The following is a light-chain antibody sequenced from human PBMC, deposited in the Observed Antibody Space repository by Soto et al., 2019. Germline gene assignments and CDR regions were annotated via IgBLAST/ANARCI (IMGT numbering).Light chain of an antibody. CDR1: SSNIGAGYD. J-gene: IGLJ3*02. Sequence: QSELTQPPSVSGAPGQRVTISCTGSSSNIGAGYDVHWYQQLPGTAPKLLISGDTNRPSGVPDRFSGSKSGTSASLAITGLRAEDGADYSCQSFASSLSGWLFGGGPKLPVL. CDR3: QSFASSLSGWL. CDR2: GDT. V-gene: IGLV1-40*01.